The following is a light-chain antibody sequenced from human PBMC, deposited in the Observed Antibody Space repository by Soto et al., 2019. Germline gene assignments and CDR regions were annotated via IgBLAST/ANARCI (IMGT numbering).Light chain of an antibody. CDR3: QQSYSTPIT. CDR2: AAS. Sequence: DIQMTQSPSSLSASIGDRVTLTCRASQSIGTNLNWYQQRPGKAPKLLIYAASSLQSGVPSRFSGSGSGTDFTLTISSLQPEDFATYYCQQSYSTPITFGQGTRLEIK. V-gene: IGKV1-39*01. J-gene: IGKJ5*01. CDR1: QSIGTN.